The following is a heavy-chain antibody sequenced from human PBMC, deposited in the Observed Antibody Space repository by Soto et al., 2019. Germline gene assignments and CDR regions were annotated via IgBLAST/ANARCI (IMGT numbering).Heavy chain of an antibody. J-gene: IGHJ4*02. Sequence: QVQLVESGGGVVQHGTSLRLSCVASGFAFSSFGMHWVRQAPGKGLEWVAIIWYDGSDKYYGDSVKGRFTISRDNSKNTLFLQMNSLRAEDTAVYHCAFGNLSYYFDYWGQGTPVTVSS. D-gene: IGHD3-16*01. V-gene: IGHV3-33*01. CDR2: IWYDGSDK. CDR1: GFAFSSFG. CDR3: AFGNLSYYFDY.